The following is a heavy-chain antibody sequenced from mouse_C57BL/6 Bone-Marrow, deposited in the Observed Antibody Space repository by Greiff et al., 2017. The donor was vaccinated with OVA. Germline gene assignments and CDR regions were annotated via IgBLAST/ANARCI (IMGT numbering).Heavy chain of an antibody. CDR2: IYPGGGYT. V-gene: IGHV1-63*01. CDR1: GYTFTNYW. Sequence: VKLQQSGAELVRPGTSVKMSCKASGYTFTNYWIGWAKQRPGHGLEWIGDIYPGGGYTNYIEKFKGKATLTADKSSSTAYMQFSSLTSEDSAIYYCARLTGTGAMDYWGQGTSVTVSS. CDR3: ARLTGTGAMDY. J-gene: IGHJ4*01. D-gene: IGHD4-1*01.